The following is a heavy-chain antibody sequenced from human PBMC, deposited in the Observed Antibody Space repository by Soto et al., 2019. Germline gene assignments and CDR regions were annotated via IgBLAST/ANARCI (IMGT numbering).Heavy chain of an antibody. CDR3: ARSAGWYAVHS. J-gene: IGHJ4*02. D-gene: IGHD6-19*01. V-gene: IGHV4-4*02. Sequence: QVQLQESGPGLVKPSGTLSLTCAVSGDSVSSPYYWCWVRQPPGKGLEWIGEVFHTGTTSYNPSLRSGVTISMDKSNNQFSLDLSSVTAADTAGYYCARSAGWYAVHSWGPGTLVIVSS. CDR1: GDSVSSPYY. CDR2: VFHTGTT.